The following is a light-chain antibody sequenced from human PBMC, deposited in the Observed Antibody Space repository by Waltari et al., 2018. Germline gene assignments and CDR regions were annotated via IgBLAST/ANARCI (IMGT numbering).Light chain of an antibody. Sequence: QSALTPPASVSGSPGQSITISCTGTSSDVGTYGYVSWYQQDPGKAPKLVIYDVNNRPSGISNRFSGSKSGDTASLTISGLQTEDEGYYYCSSYTSTTTYVVFGGGTKLTVL. V-gene: IGLV2-14*01. CDR3: SSYTSTTTYVV. CDR2: DVN. J-gene: IGLJ2*01. CDR1: SSDVGTYGY.